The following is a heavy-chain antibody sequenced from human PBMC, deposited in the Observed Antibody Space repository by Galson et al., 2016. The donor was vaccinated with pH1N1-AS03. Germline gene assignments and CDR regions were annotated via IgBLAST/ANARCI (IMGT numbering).Heavy chain of an antibody. D-gene: IGHD2-8*02. Sequence: SLRLSCAVSGSPFRDYAVTWFRQAPGKGLEWVGFIRRAGFGAANDYAASVKGRFTISRDDSKRTAYLQMNNLKTEDTGVYYCGLENVVFFFAYWGPGTLVTVSS. CDR1: GSPFRDYA. V-gene: IGHV3-49*03. CDR3: GLENVVFFFAY. CDR2: IRRAGFGAAN. J-gene: IGHJ4*02.